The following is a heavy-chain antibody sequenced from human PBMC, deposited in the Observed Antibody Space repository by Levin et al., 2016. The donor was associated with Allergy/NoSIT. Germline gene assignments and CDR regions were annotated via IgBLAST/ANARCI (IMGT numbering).Heavy chain of an antibody. V-gene: IGHV1-2*04. Sequence: ASVKVSCKASGYTFTSYGITWVRQAPGQGLEWMGWINPNSGGTNYAQNFQDWVTMTRDTSTSTVYMELSSLRSEDTAVYYCARGYSGSRGGSDVWGQGTTVTVSS. CDR3: ARGYSGSRGGSDV. D-gene: IGHD2-15*01. CDR2: INPNSGGT. CDR1: GYTFTSYG. J-gene: IGHJ6*02.